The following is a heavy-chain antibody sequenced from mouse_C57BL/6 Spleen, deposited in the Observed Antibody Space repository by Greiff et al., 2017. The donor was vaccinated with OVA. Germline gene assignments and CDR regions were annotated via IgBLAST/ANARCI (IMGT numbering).Heavy chain of an antibody. CDR2: IYPGDGDT. D-gene: IGHD1-1*01. Sequence: LEESGPELVKPGASVKISCKASGYAFSSSWMNWVKQRPGKGLEWIGRIYPGDGDTNYNGKFKGKATLTADKSSSTAYMQLSSLTSEDSAVYFCAREENTVVRAMDYWGQGTSVTVSS. J-gene: IGHJ4*01. CDR3: AREENTVVRAMDY. V-gene: IGHV1-82*01. CDR1: GYAFSSSW.